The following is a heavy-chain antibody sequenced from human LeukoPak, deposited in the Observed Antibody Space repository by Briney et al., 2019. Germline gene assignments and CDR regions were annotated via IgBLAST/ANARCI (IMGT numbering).Heavy chain of an antibody. CDR3: ARVGGHYYDSSLFDY. J-gene: IGHJ4*02. CDR2: IISIFGIA. D-gene: IGHD3-22*01. V-gene: IGHV1-69*04. Sequence: GASVKVSCKASGGTFSSYAISWVRQAPGQGLEWMGRIISIFGIANYAQKFQGRATITADKSTSTAYMELSSLRSEDTAVYYCARVGGHYYDSSLFDYWGQGTLVTVSS. CDR1: GGTFSSYA.